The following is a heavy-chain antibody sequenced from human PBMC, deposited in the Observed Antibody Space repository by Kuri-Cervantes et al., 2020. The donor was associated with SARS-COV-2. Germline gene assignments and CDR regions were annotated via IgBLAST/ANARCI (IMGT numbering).Heavy chain of an antibody. Sequence: ASVKVSCKASGYTFTGYYMHWVRQAPGQGLEWMGWINPNSGGTNYAQKFQGRVTMTRDTSISTAYMELSRLRSDDTAVYYCARGVELGPARSYYYMDVWGKGTTVTVSS. J-gene: IGHJ6*03. CDR2: INPNSGGT. CDR1: GYTFTGYY. D-gene: IGHD1-7*01. V-gene: IGHV1-2*02. CDR3: ARGVELGPARSYYYMDV.